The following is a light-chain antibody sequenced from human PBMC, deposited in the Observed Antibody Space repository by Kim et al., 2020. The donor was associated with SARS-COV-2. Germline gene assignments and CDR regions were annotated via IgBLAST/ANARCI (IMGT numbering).Light chain of an antibody. CDR1: KLGEKY. J-gene: IGLJ2*01. CDR2: EDI. Sequence: PGQTASITCSGEKLGEKYTYWYQQQPGQSPVLGIYEDIKRPSGIPERFSGSNSGNTATQTISGTQAIDEADYYCQAWDTSTVVFGGGTKLTVL. V-gene: IGLV3-1*01. CDR3: QAWDTSTVV.